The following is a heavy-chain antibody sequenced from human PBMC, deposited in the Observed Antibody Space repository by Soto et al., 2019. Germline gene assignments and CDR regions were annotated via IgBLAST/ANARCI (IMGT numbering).Heavy chain of an antibody. V-gene: IGHV4-39*01. Sequence: SETLSLTCTVSGGSISSSSYYWGWIRQPPGKGLEWIGSIYYSGSIYYNPSLKSRVTISVDTSKNQFSLKLSSVTAADTAVYYCARRFGVVISVWFDPWGQGTLVTVSS. CDR3: ARRFGVVISVWFDP. CDR1: GGSISSSSYY. CDR2: IYYSGSI. J-gene: IGHJ5*02. D-gene: IGHD3-3*01.